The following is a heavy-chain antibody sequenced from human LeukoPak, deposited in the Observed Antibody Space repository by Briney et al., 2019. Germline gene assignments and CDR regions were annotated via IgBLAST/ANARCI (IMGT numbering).Heavy chain of an antibody. CDR3: AREEYCGGDCYSGFDY. V-gene: IGHV4-39*07. CDR2: IYYSGST. J-gene: IGHJ4*02. D-gene: IGHD2-21*02. Sequence: SETLSLTCTVSGGSISSTSYYWGWIRQPPGKGLEWVGSIYYSGSTYYSPSLKSRVTISVDTSNNQFSLKLSSVTAADTALYYCAREEYCGGDCYSGFDYWGQGTLVTVSS. CDR1: GGSISSTSYY.